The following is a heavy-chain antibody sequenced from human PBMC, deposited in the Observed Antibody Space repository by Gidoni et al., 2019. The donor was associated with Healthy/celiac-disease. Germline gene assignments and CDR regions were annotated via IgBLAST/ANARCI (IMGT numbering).Heavy chain of an antibody. CDR1: GFTFSSYG. CDR2: ISYDGSNK. CDR3: AINYDLDV. J-gene: IGHJ6*02. V-gene: IGHV3-30*03. Sequence: QVQLVESGGGVVQPGWSLRLSCAASGFTFSSYGMHWVRQAPGKGLEWVAVISYDGSNKYYADSVKGRFTISRDNSKNTLYLQMNSLRAEDTAVYYCAINYDLDVWGQGTTVTVSS.